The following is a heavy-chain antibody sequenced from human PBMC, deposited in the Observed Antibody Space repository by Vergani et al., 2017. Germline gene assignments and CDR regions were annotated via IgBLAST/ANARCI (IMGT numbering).Heavy chain of an antibody. J-gene: IGHJ4*02. CDR2: IRGDESET. V-gene: IGHV3-74*01. CDR3: ARLSYDTTPYLQGGYDC. D-gene: IGHD3-22*01. CDR1: GFTFSSYW. Sequence: EVQLVESGGGLVQPGGSLRLSCAASGFTFSSYWMYWVRQAPGEGLVWVSRIRGDESETNYADSVKGRFTISRDNAKNTLYLQMNSLRAEDTAVYYCARLSYDTTPYLQGGYDCWGQGTLVSVSS.